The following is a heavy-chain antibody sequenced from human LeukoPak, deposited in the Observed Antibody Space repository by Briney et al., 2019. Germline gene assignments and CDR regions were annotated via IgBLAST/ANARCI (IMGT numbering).Heavy chain of an antibody. V-gene: IGHV3-23*01. CDR3: AKGTGYYYMEV. J-gene: IGHJ6*03. CDR1: GFTFSSSA. Sequence: GGSLRLSCAASGFTFSSSAMSWVRQAPGKGLEWVSAISGGGGSTNYADSVKGRFTISRDNSKNTLYLQMNSLRAEDTAVYYCAKGTGYYYMEVWGKGTTVTVSS. CDR2: ISGGGGST.